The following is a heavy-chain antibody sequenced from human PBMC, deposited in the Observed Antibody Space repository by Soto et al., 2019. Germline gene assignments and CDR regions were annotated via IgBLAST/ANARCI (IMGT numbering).Heavy chain of an antibody. CDR3: AKSPGDTAMPLPY. CDR1: GFTFSSYG. J-gene: IGHJ4*02. CDR2: ISYDGSNK. D-gene: IGHD5-18*01. Sequence: QVQLVESGGGVVQPGRSLRLSCAASGFTFSSYGMHWVRQAPGKGLEWVAVISYDGSNKYYADSVKGRFTISRDNSKNTLYLQMNSLRAEDTAVYYCAKSPGDTAMPLPYWGQGTLVTVSS. V-gene: IGHV3-30*18.